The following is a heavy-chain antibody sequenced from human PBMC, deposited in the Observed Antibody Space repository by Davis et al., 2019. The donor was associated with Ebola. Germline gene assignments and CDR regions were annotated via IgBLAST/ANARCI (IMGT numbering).Heavy chain of an antibody. D-gene: IGHD1-26*01. CDR3: ARATSGTYLLNY. Sequence: GESLKISCAASGFTFSDHYMDWVRQGPGKGLEWVARIRNKANTYTIEYAASVKDRFIISRDDSKDSLYLQMNSLKTEDTAVYYCARATSGTYLLNYWGQGTLVTVSS. CDR1: GFTFSDHY. J-gene: IGHJ4*02. V-gene: IGHV3-72*01. CDR2: IRNKANTYTI.